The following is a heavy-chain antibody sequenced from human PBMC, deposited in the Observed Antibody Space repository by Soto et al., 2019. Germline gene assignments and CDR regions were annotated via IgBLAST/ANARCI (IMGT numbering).Heavy chain of an antibody. D-gene: IGHD2-2*01. Sequence: GSLRLSCTASGFTFGDYAMSWFRQAPGKGLEWVGFIRSKAYGGTTEYAASVKGRFTISRDDSKSIAYLQMNSLKTEDTAVYYCTIFDCSSTSCYHYWFDPWGQGTLVTVS. V-gene: IGHV3-49*03. J-gene: IGHJ5*02. CDR1: GFTFGDYA. CDR2: IRSKAYGGTT. CDR3: TIFDCSSTSCYHYWFDP.